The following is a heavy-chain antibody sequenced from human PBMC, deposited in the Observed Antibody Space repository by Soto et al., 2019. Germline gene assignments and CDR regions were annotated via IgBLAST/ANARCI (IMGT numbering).Heavy chain of an antibody. D-gene: IGHD3-10*01. CDR1: GGSISRYY. J-gene: IGHJ6*03. Sequence: SETLSLTCTVSGGSISRYYWSWSRQPPGKGLEWIGYIYYSGSTNYNPSLKSRVTISVDTSKNQFSLKLSSVTAADTAVYYCARVLYYYGSGRTNPNTYYYYYYMDVWGKGTTVTVSS. CDR3: ARVLYYYGSGRTNPNTYYYYYYMDV. V-gene: IGHV4-59*01. CDR2: IYYSGST.